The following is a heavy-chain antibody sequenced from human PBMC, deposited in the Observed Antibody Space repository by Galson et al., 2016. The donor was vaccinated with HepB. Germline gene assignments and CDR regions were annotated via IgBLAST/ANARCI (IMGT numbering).Heavy chain of an antibody. J-gene: IGHJ6*02. CDR2: INTDTGMP. Sequence: SVKVSCKASGYKFTSIAMNWVRQAPGQGLEWMGWINTDTGMPTYAQGFTGRFVFSLDTSVSTSYLQINSLKADDTAVYYCARDQAYYYGMDVCVQGTTVTVS. V-gene: IGHV7-4-1*02. CDR3: ARDQAYYYGMDV. CDR1: GYKFTSIA.